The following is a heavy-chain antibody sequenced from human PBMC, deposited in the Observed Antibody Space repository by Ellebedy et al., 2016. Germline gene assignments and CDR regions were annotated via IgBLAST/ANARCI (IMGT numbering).Heavy chain of an antibody. D-gene: IGHD2-8*01. CDR2: ISYDGSNK. CDR1: GFTFSSYA. Sequence: GGSLRLXXAASGFTFSSYAMHWVRQAPGKGLEWVAVISYDGSNKYYADSVKGRFTISRDNSKNTLYLQMNSLRAEDTAVYYCASQWSAWDYWGQGTLVTVSS. CDR3: ASQWSAWDY. V-gene: IGHV3-30-3*01. J-gene: IGHJ4*02.